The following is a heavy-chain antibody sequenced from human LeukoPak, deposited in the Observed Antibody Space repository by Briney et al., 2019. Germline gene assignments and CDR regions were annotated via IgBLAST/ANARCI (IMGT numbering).Heavy chain of an antibody. D-gene: IGHD5-12*01. CDR2: INHSGST. CDR1: GGSLSGYY. J-gene: IGHJ4*02. CDR3: ARDSGYDSVVDY. V-gene: IGHV4-34*01. Sequence: SETLSLTCAVYGGSLSGYYWSWIRQPPGKGLEWIGEINHSGSTNYNPSLKSRVTISVDTSKNQFSLKLSSVTAADTAVYYCARDSGYDSVVDYWGQGTLVTVSS.